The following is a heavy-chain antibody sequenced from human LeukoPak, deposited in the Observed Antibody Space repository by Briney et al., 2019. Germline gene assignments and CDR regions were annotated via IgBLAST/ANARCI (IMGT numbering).Heavy chain of an antibody. D-gene: IGHD3-22*01. V-gene: IGHV1-2*02. Sequence: GASVKVSCKASGYTFTGYYMHWVRQAPGQGLEWIGWINPNSGGTNYAQKFQGRVTMTRDTSISTAYMELSRLRSDDTAVYYCATDSSGIDAFDIWGQGTMVTVSS. CDR1: GYTFTGYY. CDR3: ATDSSGIDAFDI. CDR2: INPNSGGT. J-gene: IGHJ3*02.